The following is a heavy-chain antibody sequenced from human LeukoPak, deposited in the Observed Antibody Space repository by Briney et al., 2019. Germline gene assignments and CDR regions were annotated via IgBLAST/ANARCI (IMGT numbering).Heavy chain of an antibody. CDR2: IYYSGST. CDR3: ASNMVRGVS. J-gene: IGHJ4*02. V-gene: IGHV4-38-2*02. CDR1: GYSISSGYY. Sequence: SETLSLTCTVSGYSISSGYYWGWIRQPPGKGLEWIGSIYYSGSTYYNPSLKSRVTISVDTSKNQFSLKLSSVTAADTAVYYCASNMVRGVSWGQGTLVTVSS. D-gene: IGHD3-10*01.